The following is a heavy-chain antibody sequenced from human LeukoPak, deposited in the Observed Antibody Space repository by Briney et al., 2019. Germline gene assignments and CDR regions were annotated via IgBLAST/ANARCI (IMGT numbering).Heavy chain of an antibody. J-gene: IGHJ6*02. Sequence: GASVKVSCKASGYTFTGYYMHWVRQAPGQGLEWMGWINPNSGGTNYAQKFQGRVTTTRDTSISTAYMELSRLRSDDTAVYYCARDEMGLDIVVVPAAPGYGMDVWGQGTTVTVSS. D-gene: IGHD2-2*03. CDR2: INPNSGGT. CDR3: ARDEMGLDIVVVPAAPGYGMDV. V-gene: IGHV1-2*02. CDR1: GYTFTGYY.